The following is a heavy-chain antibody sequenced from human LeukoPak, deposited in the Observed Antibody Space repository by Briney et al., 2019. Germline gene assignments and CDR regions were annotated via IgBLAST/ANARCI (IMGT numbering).Heavy chain of an antibody. J-gene: IGHJ4*02. Sequence: ASVKVSCKASGYIFTNYYIHWVRQAPGQGLECMGVINPSGGNTNYAQKFQGRVTMTRDMSTSTAYMELSSLRSEDTAVYYCARDRSTIFGVVTIDYWGQGTLVTVSS. CDR2: INPSGGNT. CDR3: ARDRSTIFGVVTIDY. V-gene: IGHV1-46*01. D-gene: IGHD3-3*01. CDR1: GYIFTNYY.